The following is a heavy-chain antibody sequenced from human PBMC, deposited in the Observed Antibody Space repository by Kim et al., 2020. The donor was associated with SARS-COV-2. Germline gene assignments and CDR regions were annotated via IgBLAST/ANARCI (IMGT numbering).Heavy chain of an antibody. CDR2: IYHSGST. Sequence: SETLSLTCAVSGGSISSSNWWSWVRQPPGKGLEWIGEIYHSGSTNYNPSLKSRVTISVDKSKNQFSLKLSSVTAADTAVYYCARDRSYGSGSYYDYWGQGTLVTVSS. CDR1: GGSISSSNW. J-gene: IGHJ4*02. CDR3: ARDRSYGSGSYYDY. D-gene: IGHD3-10*01. V-gene: IGHV4-4*02.